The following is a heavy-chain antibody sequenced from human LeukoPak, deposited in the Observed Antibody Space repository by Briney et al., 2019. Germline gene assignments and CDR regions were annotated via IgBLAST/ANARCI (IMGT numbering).Heavy chain of an antibody. Sequence: SETLSLTCTVSGDSISSGDYYWSWIRQPAGKGLEWIGRISSSGSTNYNPSLKSRVTISVDTSKNQFSLKLSSVTAADTAVYYCARGGAAAGYYWGQGTLVTVSS. CDR3: ARGGAAAGYY. CDR2: ISSSGST. V-gene: IGHV4-61*02. J-gene: IGHJ4*02. D-gene: IGHD6-13*01. CDR1: GDSISSGDYY.